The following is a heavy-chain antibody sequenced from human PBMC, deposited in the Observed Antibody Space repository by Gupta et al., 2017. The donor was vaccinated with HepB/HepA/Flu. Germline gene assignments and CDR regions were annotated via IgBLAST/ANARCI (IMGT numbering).Heavy chain of an antibody. V-gene: IGHV3-53*04. D-gene: IGHD4-17*01. Sequence: EVQLVESGGGLVQPGGSLRLSCAASGFTVSSNYMSWVRQAPGKGLEWVSVIYGGGSTYYADSVKGRFTISRHNSKNTLYLQMNSLRAEDTAVYYCARELWRYGDPTGYYGMDVWGQGTTVTVSS. CDR1: GFTVSSNY. CDR3: ARELWRYGDPTGYYGMDV. J-gene: IGHJ6*02. CDR2: IYGGGST.